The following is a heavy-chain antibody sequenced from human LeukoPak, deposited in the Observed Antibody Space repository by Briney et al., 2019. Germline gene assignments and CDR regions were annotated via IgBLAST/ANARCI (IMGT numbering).Heavy chain of an antibody. D-gene: IGHD1-26*01. Sequence: SETLSLTCTVSGGSISSSSYYWGWIRQPPGKGLEWIGSIYYSGSTYYNPSLKSRVTISVDTSKNQFSLKLSSVTAADTAVYYCASPKGWGAPNWFDPWGQGTLVTVSS. V-gene: IGHV4-39*01. J-gene: IGHJ5*02. CDR3: ASPKGWGAPNWFDP. CDR2: IYYSGST. CDR1: GGSISSSSYY.